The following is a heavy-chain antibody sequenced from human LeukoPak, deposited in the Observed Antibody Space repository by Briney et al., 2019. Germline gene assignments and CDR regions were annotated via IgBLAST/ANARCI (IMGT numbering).Heavy chain of an antibody. CDR1: GGSFSGYY. V-gene: IGHV4-34*01. D-gene: IGHD3-22*01. Sequence: SETLSLTCAVYGGSFSGYYWSWIRQPPGKGLEWIGEINHSGSTNYNPSLKSRVTISVDTSKNQFSLKLSSVTAADTAVYYCATRYYYDSSGSTPTNWFDPWGQGTLVTVSS. CDR2: INHSGST. J-gene: IGHJ5*02. CDR3: ATRYYYDSSGSTPTNWFDP.